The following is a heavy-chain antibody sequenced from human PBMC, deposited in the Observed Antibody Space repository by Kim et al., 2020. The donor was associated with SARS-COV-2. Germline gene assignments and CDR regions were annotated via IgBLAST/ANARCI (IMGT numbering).Heavy chain of an antibody. J-gene: IGHJ5*02. CDR3: ARGRGPIGNWFDP. Sequence: SETLSLTCAVYGGSFSGYYWSWIRQPPGKGLEWIGEINHSGSTNYNPSLKSRVTISVDTSKNQFSLKLSSVTAADTAVYYCARGRGPIGNWFDPWGQGTLVTVSS. CDR2: INHSGST. CDR1: GGSFSGYY. V-gene: IGHV4-34*01. D-gene: IGHD3-16*02.